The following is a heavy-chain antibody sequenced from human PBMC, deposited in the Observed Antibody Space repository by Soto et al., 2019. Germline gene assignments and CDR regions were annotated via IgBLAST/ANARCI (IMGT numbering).Heavy chain of an antibody. CDR2: IIPIFGTA. V-gene: IGHV1-69*13. CDR1: GGTFSSYA. CDR3: ATTWSGWTTAYYYYGMDV. D-gene: IGHD6-19*01. Sequence: SVKVSCKASGGTFSSYAISWVRQAPGQGLEWMGGIIPIFGTANYAQKFQGRVTITADESTSTAYMELSSLRSEDTAVYYCATTWSGWTTAYYYYGMDVWGQGTTVTVSS. J-gene: IGHJ6*02.